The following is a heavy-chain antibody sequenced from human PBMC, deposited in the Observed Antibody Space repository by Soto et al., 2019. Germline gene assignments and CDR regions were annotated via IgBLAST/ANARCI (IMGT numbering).Heavy chain of an antibody. CDR1: GFTFSSYS. D-gene: IGHD2-15*01. CDR2: LSSSSSTI. Sequence: SLRISCAASGFTFSSYSRYSVPQAPGTGLEWLSYLSSSSSTIYYADSVKGRLTISRDNAKNSLYLQMNSLRDEDTAVYYCASRKTVVTGFDYWGQGTLVTVS. CDR3: ASRKTVVTGFDY. J-gene: IGHJ4*02. V-gene: IGHV3-48*02.